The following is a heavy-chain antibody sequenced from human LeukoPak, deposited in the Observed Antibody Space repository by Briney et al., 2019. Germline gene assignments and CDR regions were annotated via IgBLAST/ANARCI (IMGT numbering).Heavy chain of an antibody. CDR1: GFTFSSYA. CDR3: ATELRIATAGFDYFEH. CDR2: ISYDESNK. V-gene: IGHV3-30-3*01. J-gene: IGHJ4*02. D-gene: IGHD6-13*01. Sequence: GGSLRLSCAASGFTFSSYAMNWVRQAPGKGLEWVAVISYDESNKYYADSVKGRFTISRDNSKNTPFVQMNSLRAEDTAMYYCATELRIATAGFDYFEHWGQGTLVTVSS.